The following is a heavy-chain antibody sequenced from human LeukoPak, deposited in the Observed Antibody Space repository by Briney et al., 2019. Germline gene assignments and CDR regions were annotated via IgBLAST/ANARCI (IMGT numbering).Heavy chain of an antibody. Sequence: ASVKVSCKASGYTFTNYAMNWVRQAPGQGLEWMGWINTNTGNPTYAQGFTGRFVFSLDTSVSTAYLQISSLRAEDTAVYYCARDPNHYYDSSGYYGDYWGQGTLVTVSS. CDR1: GYTFTNYA. D-gene: IGHD3-22*01. J-gene: IGHJ4*02. V-gene: IGHV7-4-1*02. CDR2: INTNTGNP. CDR3: ARDPNHYYDSSGYYGDY.